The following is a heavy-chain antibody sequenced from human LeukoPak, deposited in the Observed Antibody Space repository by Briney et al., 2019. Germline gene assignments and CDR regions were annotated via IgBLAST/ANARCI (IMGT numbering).Heavy chain of an antibody. CDR2: IYYSGST. D-gene: IGHD3-9*01. V-gene: IGHV4-59*12. CDR1: GESISGFY. J-gene: IGHJ3*02. Sequence: SETLSLTCTVSGESISGFYWNWIRQPPGKGLEWIGYIYYSGSTNYNPSLKSRVTISIDTSKNQFSLKLSSMTAADTAVYYCAREGNYDILTGLDAFDIWGQGTMVTVSS. CDR3: AREGNYDILTGLDAFDI.